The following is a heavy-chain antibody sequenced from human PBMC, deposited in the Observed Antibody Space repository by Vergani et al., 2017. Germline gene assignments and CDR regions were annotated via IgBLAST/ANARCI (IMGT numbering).Heavy chain of an antibody. CDR3: ARENGDYVGAFDI. J-gene: IGHJ3*02. CDR2: ISGSGGNT. V-gene: IGHV3-23*01. Sequence: EVQLLESGGGLVQPGGSLRLSCAASGFTFSSYAMSWVRQVSGKGLEWVSGISGSGGNTYYANSVKGRFTISRDNSKNTLYLQMNSLRAEDTAVYYCARENGDYVGAFDIWGQGTMVTVSS. D-gene: IGHD4-17*01. CDR1: GFTFSSYA.